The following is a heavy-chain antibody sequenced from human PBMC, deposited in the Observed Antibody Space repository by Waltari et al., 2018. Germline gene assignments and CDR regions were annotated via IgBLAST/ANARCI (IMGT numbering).Heavy chain of an antibody. V-gene: IGHV3-30*18. CDR1: GFTFSSYA. Sequence: QVQLLESGGGAVQPGTSLTLSCAATGFTFSSYAMHWFRQAPGKGLECVAVISYNGNDKYYTDSVKGRVTISRDNSENTLYLQMNSLRPEDTAVYYCAKVPGTSQLYYLDNWGQGTLVTVSS. CDR3: AKVPGTSQLYYLDN. D-gene: IGHD1-1*01. J-gene: IGHJ4*02. CDR2: ISYNGNDK.